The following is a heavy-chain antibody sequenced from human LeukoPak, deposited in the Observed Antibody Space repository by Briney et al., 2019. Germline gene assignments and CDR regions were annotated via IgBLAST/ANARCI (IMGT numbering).Heavy chain of an antibody. CDR1: GXSFSGYY. CDR3: ARGGQQLGTFDY. V-gene: IGHV4-34*01. Sequence: PSETLSLTCAVYGXSFSGYYGSWIRQPPGKGLEWIGEINHSGSTNYNPSLKSRVTISVDTSKNQFSLKLSSVTAADTAVYYCARGGQQLGTFDYWGQGTLVTVSS. D-gene: IGHD6-13*01. CDR2: INHSGST. J-gene: IGHJ4*02.